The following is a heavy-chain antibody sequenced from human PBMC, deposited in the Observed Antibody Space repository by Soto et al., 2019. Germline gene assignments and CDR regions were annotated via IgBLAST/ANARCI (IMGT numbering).Heavy chain of an antibody. D-gene: IGHD2-21*01. V-gene: IGHV3-33*03. Sequence: QVQLVESGGGVVQPGRSLRLSCATSAVTFSAYNMHWVRQTPGKGLEWVAFIWYDGSNQFYSDSVKGRFSISRDNSKSPLYIQMKRLSPEDTAMYDCAKAFPGQDNWCESWSPGTLVSVSS. J-gene: IGHJ5*01. CDR2: IWYDGSNQ. CDR1: AVTFSAYN. CDR3: AKAFPGQDNWCES.